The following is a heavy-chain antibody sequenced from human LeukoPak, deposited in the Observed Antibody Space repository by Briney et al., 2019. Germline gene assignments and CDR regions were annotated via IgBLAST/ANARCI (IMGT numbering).Heavy chain of an antibody. CDR3: ARGPLRYCSSTSCYKYNWFDP. J-gene: IGHJ5*02. V-gene: IGHV4-4*07. D-gene: IGHD2-2*01. Sequence: SETLSLTCNVSGASISGYYWSWIRQPAGKGLEWIGRIYTSGSTNYNPSLKSRVTISVDTSKNQFSLKLSSVTAADTAVYYCARGPLRYCSSTSCYKYNWFDPWGQGTLVTVSS. CDR2: IYTSGST. CDR1: GASISGYY.